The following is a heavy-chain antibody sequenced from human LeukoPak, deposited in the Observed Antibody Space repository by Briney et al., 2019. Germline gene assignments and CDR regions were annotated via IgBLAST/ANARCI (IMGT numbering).Heavy chain of an antibody. J-gene: IGHJ4*02. V-gene: IGHV1-18*01. CDR3: ARASLDRSGASCYQDY. D-gene: IGHD2-15*01. Sequence: ASVKVSCKASGYTFTSYGISWMRQAPGQGLEWMGWISAYNGNTNYAQKLQGRVTMTTDTSTSTAYMELRSLRSDDTAVYYCARASLDRSGASCYQDYWGQGTLVTVSS. CDR2: ISAYNGNT. CDR1: GYTFTSYG.